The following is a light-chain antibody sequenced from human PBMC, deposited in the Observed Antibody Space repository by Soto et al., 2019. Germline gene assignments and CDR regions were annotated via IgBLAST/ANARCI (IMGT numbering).Light chain of an antibody. J-gene: IGLJ2*01. CDR2: SND. CDR1: SSNIGTNT. CDR3: ATWDDSLNGVV. Sequence: VLTQPPSASGTPGQRVSISCSGGSSNIGTNTVNWYQHLPGTAPKLLIFSNDERPSGVPDRFSGSKSGTSASLAISGLQSDDEADYYCATWDDSLNGVVFGGGTKVTVL. V-gene: IGLV1-44*01.